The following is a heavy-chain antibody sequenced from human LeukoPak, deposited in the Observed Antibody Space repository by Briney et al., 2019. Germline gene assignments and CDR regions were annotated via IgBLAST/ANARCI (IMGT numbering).Heavy chain of an antibody. V-gene: IGHV3-30*03. CDR1: GFTFSSYG. Sequence: GGSLRLSCAASGFTFSSYGMHWVRQAPGKGLEWVAVISYDGSNKYYADSVKGRFTISRDNSKNTLYLQMNSLRAEDTAVYYCATRASVVTWYYFDYWGQGTLVTVSS. D-gene: IGHD4-23*01. CDR2: ISYDGSNK. CDR3: ATRASVVTWYYFDY. J-gene: IGHJ4*02.